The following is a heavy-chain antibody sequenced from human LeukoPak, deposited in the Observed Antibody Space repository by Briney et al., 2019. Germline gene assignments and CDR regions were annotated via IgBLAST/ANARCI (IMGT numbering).Heavy chain of an antibody. CDR2: IYSGGST. V-gene: IGHV3-66*01. CDR3: ARGTKQSQPVH. CDR1: GFTVSSNY. D-gene: IGHD1-1*01. J-gene: IGHJ4*02. Sequence: PGGSLRLSCAASGFTVSSNYMSWVRQAPGKGLEWVSVIYSGGSTFYADSVKDRFTISRDNSKNTLYLQVSSLRAEDTAVYYCARGTKQSQPVHWGQGTLVTVSS.